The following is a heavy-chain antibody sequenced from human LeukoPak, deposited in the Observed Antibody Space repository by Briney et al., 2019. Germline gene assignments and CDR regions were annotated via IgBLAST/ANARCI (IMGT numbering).Heavy chain of an antibody. CDR1: GFTFDDNA. J-gene: IGHJ6*02. D-gene: IGHD3-10*01. Sequence: GGSLRLSCAASGFTFDDNAMHWVRQAPGKGLEWVSLISGDGGTIYYADSVKGRFTISRDNGKNSLYLQMNSLRTEDTVLYYCAKDQFGSGSYSLGGMDVWGQGTTVTVSS. CDR2: ISGDGGTI. CDR3: AKDQFGSGSYSLGGMDV. V-gene: IGHV3-43*02.